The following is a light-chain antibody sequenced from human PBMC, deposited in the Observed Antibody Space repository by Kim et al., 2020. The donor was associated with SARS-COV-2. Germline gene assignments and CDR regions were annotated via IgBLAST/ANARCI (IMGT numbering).Light chain of an antibody. Sequence: ASVGDSVTMTCRASQTISSRMAWYQQKPGKVHTLLIYEASTLESGVPSRFSGSRSGTEFTLTISSLQPDDFATYYCQQYNDYSATFGQGTKLEI. CDR1: QTISSR. J-gene: IGKJ2*01. V-gene: IGKV1-5*03. CDR3: QQYNDYSAT. CDR2: EAS.